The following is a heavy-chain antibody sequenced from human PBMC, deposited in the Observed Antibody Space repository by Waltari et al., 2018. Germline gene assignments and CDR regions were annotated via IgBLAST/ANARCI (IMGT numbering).Heavy chain of an antibody. Sequence: QVQLQESGPGLVKPSETLSLTCAVSGYSISRGYYWGWIRQPPGKGLGLIGSIYHSGRTSYNPSLKIRVTISVDTSKNQFSLKLSSVTAADTAVYYCASSALRYFDWFPRFMDVWGQGTTVTVSS. CDR1: GYSISRGYY. V-gene: IGHV4-38-2*01. CDR3: ASSALRYFDWFPRFMDV. J-gene: IGHJ6*02. CDR2: IYHSGRT. D-gene: IGHD3-9*01.